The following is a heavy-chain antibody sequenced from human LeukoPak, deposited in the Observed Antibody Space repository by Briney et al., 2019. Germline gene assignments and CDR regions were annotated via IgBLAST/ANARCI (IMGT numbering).Heavy chain of an antibody. CDR3: AREEDSAGAFDI. CDR2: ISYDGSNK. CDR1: EFSVGSNY. J-gene: IGHJ3*02. V-gene: IGHV3-30*03. Sequence: SGGSLRLSCAASEFSVGSNYMTWVRQAPGKGLEWVAVISYDGSNKYYADSVKGRFTISRDNSKNTLYLQMNSLRAEDTAVYYCAREEDSAGAFDIWGQGTMVTVSS.